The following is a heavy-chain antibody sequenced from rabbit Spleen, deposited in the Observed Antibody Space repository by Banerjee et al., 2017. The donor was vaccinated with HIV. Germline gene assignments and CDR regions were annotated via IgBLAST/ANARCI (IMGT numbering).Heavy chain of an antibody. J-gene: IGHJ6*01. Sequence: QEHLKESGGGLVQPGGSLTLICTVSRFSLSSAYMCWVRQAPGKGLEWIACIYTGSGSTYYASWAKGRFTISKTSSTTVTLQMTRLTAADTATYFCTRALLSYDDMDLWGPGTLVTVS. D-gene: IGHD1-1*01. CDR2: IYTGSGST. V-gene: IGHV1S45*01. CDR3: TRALLSYDDMDL. CDR1: RFSLSSAY.